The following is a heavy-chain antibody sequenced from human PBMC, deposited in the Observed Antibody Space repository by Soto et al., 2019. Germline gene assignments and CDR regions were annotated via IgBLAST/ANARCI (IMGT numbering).Heavy chain of an antibody. D-gene: IGHD6-13*01. J-gene: IGHJ4*02. CDR2: IIPIFGTA. V-gene: IGHV1-69*01. Sequence: QVQLVQSGAEVKKPGSSVKVSCKASGGTFSSYAISWVRQAPGQGLEWMGGIIPIFGTANYAQKFQGRVTITADESTSTAYMELSSLRSQDTAVYYCARDAPPYSSPTGGFDYWGQGTLVTVSS. CDR1: GGTFSSYA. CDR3: ARDAPPYSSPTGGFDY.